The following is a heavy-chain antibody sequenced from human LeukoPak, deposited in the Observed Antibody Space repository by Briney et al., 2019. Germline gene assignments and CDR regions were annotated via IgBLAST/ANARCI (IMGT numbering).Heavy chain of an antibody. Sequence: PGGTLRLSCTASEFILNSYWMTWVRQAPGKGLQWVANIKEDGSETYYLDSVRGRFTISRDNSKNTLYLQMNSLRAEDTAVYYCAKIPLDTAMVDLDYWGQGTLVTVSS. CDR1: EFILNSYW. CDR2: IKEDGSET. D-gene: IGHD5-18*01. V-gene: IGHV3-7*01. CDR3: AKIPLDTAMVDLDY. J-gene: IGHJ4*02.